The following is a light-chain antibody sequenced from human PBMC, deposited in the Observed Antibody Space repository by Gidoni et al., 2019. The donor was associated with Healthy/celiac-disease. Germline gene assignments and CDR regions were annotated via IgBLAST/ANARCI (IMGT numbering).Light chain of an antibody. V-gene: IGLV3-9*01. CDR1: NIGSKN. J-gene: IGLJ3*02. CDR3: QVWDSSTHWV. CDR2: RDS. Sequence: SYQLTQPLSVSVALGQTARITCGGNNIGSKNVHWYQQKPGQATVLVIYRDSNRPSGIPERFSGSNSGNTATLTISRAQAGDEADYYCQVWDSSTHWVFGGGTKLTVL.